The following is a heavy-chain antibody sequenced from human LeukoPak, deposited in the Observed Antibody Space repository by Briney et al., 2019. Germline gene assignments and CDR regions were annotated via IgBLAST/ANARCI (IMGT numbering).Heavy chain of an antibody. CDR3: ARDPTYCSAGSCYSGYFDY. CDR1: GFTFSNYA. CDR2: ISYDGSNK. Sequence: GRSLRLSCAASGFTFSNYAIHWVRQAPGKGLEWVAVISYDGSNKYYADSVKGRLTISRDNSMNTLFLQMNSLRLEDTAVYYCARDPTYCSAGSCYSGYFDYWGQGTLVTVSS. V-gene: IGHV3-30*04. J-gene: IGHJ4*02. D-gene: IGHD2-15*01.